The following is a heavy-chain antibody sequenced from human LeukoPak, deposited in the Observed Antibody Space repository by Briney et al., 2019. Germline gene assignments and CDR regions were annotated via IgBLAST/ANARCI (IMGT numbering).Heavy chain of an antibody. J-gene: IGHJ4*02. D-gene: IGHD5-12*01. V-gene: IGHV1-18*01. CDR3: GRVIVATTFDY. CDR1: GYTFTSYG. CDR2: ISAYNGNT. Sequence: ASVKVSCKASGYTFTSYGISWVRQAPGQGLEWMGWISAYNGNTNYAQKLQGRVTMNTDTSTSTAYMELRSLISDDTAVYFCGRVIVATTFDYWGQGTLVTVSS.